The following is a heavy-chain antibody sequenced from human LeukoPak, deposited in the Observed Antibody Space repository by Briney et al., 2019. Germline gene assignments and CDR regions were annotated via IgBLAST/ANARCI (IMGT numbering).Heavy chain of an antibody. V-gene: IGHV3-13*04. CDR1: GFTFSSYD. Sequence: GGSLRLSCAASGFTFSSYDMHWVRQATGKGLEWVSAIGTAGDTYYPGSVKGRFTISRENAKNSLYLQMNSLRAGDTAVYYCARSPPKCSGGGCGPGDDYYDGMDVWGQGTTVTVSS. CDR3: ARSPPKCSGGGCGPGDDYYDGMDV. J-gene: IGHJ6*02. CDR2: IGTAGDT. D-gene: IGHD2-15*01.